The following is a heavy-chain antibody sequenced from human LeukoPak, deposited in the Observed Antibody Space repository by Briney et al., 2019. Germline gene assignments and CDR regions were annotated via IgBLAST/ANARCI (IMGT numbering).Heavy chain of an antibody. CDR1: GGSITTCY. D-gene: IGHD3-10*01. Sequence: SETLSLTCTVSGGSITTCYWSWIRQSPGKGLECIGYIYSTGSTNYNPSLKSRVTISVDTSKSQFSLKLSSVTAADTAVYYCARRIFGYYYGSGKPEGAFRIWGQGTMVTVSS. CDR3: ARRIFGYYYGSGKPEGAFRI. J-gene: IGHJ3*02. CDR2: IYSTGST. V-gene: IGHV4-59*12.